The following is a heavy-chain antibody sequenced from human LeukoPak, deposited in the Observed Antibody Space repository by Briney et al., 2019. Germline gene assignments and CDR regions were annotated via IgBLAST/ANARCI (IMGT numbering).Heavy chain of an antibody. V-gene: IGHV7-4-1*02. Sequence: ASVKVSCKASGYTFTSYAMNWVRQAPGQGLEWMGWINPNTGNPTYAQGFTGRFVLSLDTSVSTAYLQISSLKAEDTAVYYCGRAYQPLGGLSFPDQWGQGTLVTVSS. J-gene: IGHJ5*02. D-gene: IGHD3-16*02. CDR3: GRAYQPLGGLSFPDQ. CDR1: GYTFTSYA. CDR2: INPNTGNP.